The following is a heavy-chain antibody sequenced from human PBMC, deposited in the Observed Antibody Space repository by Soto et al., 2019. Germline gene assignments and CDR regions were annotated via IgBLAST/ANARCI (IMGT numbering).Heavy chain of an antibody. CDR2: IYPSDSET. CDR1: EDSFISYW. D-gene: IGHD5-12*01. J-gene: IGHJ5*02. CDR3: VRHHNSGHDYNWFDP. V-gene: IGHV5-51*01. Sequence: GEPMRICCKVAEDSFISYWIGWVRQMTGKGLEWMGIIYPSDSETRYSPSFQGQVTISADRSISTAYLQWSSLKASDTAVSYCVRHHNSGHDYNWFDPWVQGTLVTV.